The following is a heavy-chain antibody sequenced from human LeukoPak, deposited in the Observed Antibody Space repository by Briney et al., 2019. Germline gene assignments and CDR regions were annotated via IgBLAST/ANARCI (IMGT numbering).Heavy chain of an antibody. CDR1: GFSFSSYS. J-gene: IGHJ5*02. D-gene: IGHD3-10*01. V-gene: IGHV3-21*01. Sequence: GGSLRLSRAASGFSFSSYSMNWVRQAPGKGLGWVSSISSSSSYIYYADSVKGRFTISRDNAKYSLYLQMNSLRAEDTAVYYCARDSASLWFGELSGWFAPWGQGTLVTVSS. CDR2: ISSSSSYI. CDR3: ARDSASLWFGELSGWFAP.